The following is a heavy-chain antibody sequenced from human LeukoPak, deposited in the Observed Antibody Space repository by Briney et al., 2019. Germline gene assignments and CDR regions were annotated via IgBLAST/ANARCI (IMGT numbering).Heavy chain of an antibody. Sequence: TSETLSLTCTVSGDSISSGSFYWSWIRQAAGKGLEWIGRVSSSGRTTYNPSLKSRLTISITTSKNQFSLKVTSVTASDTAMYYCVRDLPGTGTHAFDIWGQGTMVTVSS. V-gene: IGHV4-61*02. J-gene: IGHJ3*02. CDR3: VRDLPGTGTHAFDI. CDR2: VSSSGRT. CDR1: GDSISSGSFY. D-gene: IGHD1-1*01.